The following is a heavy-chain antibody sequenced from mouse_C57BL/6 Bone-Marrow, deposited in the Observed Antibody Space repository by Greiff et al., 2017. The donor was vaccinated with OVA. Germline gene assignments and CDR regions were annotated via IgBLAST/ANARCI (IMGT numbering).Heavy chain of an antibody. CDR2: INPSTGGT. CDR1: GYSFTGYY. Sequence: VQLQQSGPELVKPGASVKISCKASGYSFTGYYMNWVKQSPEKSLEWIGEINPSTGGTTSNQKFKAKATLTVDKSSSTAYMQLKSLTSEGSAVDYCAGYGTGPLGYWGQGTLVTVSA. J-gene: IGHJ3*02. CDR3: AGYGTGPLGY. V-gene: IGHV1-42*01. D-gene: IGHD2-10*02.